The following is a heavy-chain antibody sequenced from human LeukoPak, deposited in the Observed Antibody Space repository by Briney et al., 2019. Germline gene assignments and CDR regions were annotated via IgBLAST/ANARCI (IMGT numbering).Heavy chain of an antibody. J-gene: IGHJ5*02. D-gene: IGHD5-18*01. CDR3: ARAQLWSPMGFDP. Sequence: GGSLRLSCAASGFTFSSYSMNWVRQAPGKGLVWVSRINSDGSSTSYADSVKGRFTISRDNAKNTLYLQMNSLRAEDTAVYYCARAQLWSPMGFDPWGQGTLVTVSS. V-gene: IGHV3-74*01. CDR1: GFTFSSYS. CDR2: INSDGSST.